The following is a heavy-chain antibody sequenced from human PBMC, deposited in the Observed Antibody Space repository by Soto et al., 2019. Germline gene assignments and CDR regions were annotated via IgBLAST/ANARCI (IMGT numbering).Heavy chain of an antibody. J-gene: IGHJ4*02. Sequence: EVQLVESGGDLILPGGSLRLSCAASGFSVSSTYMNWVRQAPGKGLEWVSVIYSGGSASYADSVKGRFTISRDNSKNTVYLQMSNMRADDTGVYYCARGEEWGWRHYFDLWGQGTLDTVSS. CDR2: IYSGGSA. CDR1: GFSVSSTY. V-gene: IGHV3-53*01. CDR3: ARGEEWGWRHYFDL. D-gene: IGHD3-3*01.